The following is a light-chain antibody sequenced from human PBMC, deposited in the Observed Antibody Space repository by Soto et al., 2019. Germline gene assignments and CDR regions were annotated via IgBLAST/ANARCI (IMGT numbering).Light chain of an antibody. CDR3: QQYGSSPRT. CDR2: GAS. CDR1: QSISSNY. J-gene: IGKJ1*01. V-gene: IGKV3-20*01. Sequence: EIVLTQTPGTLSMSPGERATLSCRASQSISSNYLAWYQQKPGQAPEILIYGASSRATGIPDRFSGSGSGTDFTLTISRLEAEDFAVYYCQQYGSSPRTFGQGTKVEFK.